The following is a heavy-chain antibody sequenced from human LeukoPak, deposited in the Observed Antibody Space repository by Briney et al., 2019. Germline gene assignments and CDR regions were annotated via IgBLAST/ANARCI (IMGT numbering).Heavy chain of an antibody. J-gene: IGHJ3*02. Sequence: PGGSLRLSCAASGFTFSSYGMHWVRQAPGKGLEWVTFIRYDGNNKYFADSVKGRFTISIENSKNTLYLQMNSLRAEDTAVYYCAKNNLVGATVEAFDIWGQGTMVTVSS. V-gene: IGHV3-30*02. CDR3: AKNNLVGATVEAFDI. D-gene: IGHD1-26*01. CDR1: GFTFSSYG. CDR2: IRYDGNNK.